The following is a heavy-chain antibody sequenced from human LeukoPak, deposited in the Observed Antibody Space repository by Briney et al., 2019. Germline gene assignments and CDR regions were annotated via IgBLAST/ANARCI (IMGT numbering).Heavy chain of an antibody. Sequence: SETLSLTCTVSGGSISSSSYYWGWIRQPPGKGLEWIGSIYYSGSTYYNPSLKSRVTISVDTSKNQFSLKLSSVTAADTAVYYCARQTGHYDNSGYHLDYFGFWGHGTLVTVSS. J-gene: IGHJ4*01. CDR2: IYYSGST. D-gene: IGHD3-22*01. V-gene: IGHV4-39*01. CDR3: ARQTGHYDNSGYHLDYFGF. CDR1: GGSISSSSYY.